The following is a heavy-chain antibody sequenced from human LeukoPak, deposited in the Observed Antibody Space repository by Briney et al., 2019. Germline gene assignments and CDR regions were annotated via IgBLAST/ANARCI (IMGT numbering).Heavy chain of an antibody. CDR2: IYYSGST. CDR3: ARGYYDSSGYYYEFDY. Sequence: PSQTLSLTCTVSGGSISSSSYYWGWIRQPPGKGLEWIGSIYYSGSTYYNPSLKSRVTISVDTSKNQFSLKLSSVAAADTAVYYCARGYYDSSGYYYEFDYWGQGTLVTVSS. CDR1: GGSISSSSYY. V-gene: IGHV4-39*01. D-gene: IGHD3-22*01. J-gene: IGHJ4*02.